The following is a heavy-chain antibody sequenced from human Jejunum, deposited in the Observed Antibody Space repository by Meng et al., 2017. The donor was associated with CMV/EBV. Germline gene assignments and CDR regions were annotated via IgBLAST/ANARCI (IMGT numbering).Heavy chain of an antibody. J-gene: IGHJ4*02. D-gene: IGHD6-13*01. CDR3: ARVWQPNYYFDY. V-gene: IGHV4-39*07. Sequence: EQQVPCAGVVKQSEAPSLICTVVAGSISGSSYYCGWIRQPPGKGVGCLATVHSTGSTYYAPSLKSRVTISVDTSKNQFYLRLSSVTAADTAVYYCARVWQPNYYFDYWGQGTLVTVSS. CDR2: VHSTGST. CDR1: AGSISGSSYY.